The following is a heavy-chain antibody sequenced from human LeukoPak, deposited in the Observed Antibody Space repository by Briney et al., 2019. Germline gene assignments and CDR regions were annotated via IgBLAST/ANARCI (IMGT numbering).Heavy chain of an antibody. J-gene: IGHJ4*02. CDR2: IYYSGST. V-gene: IGHV4-59*08. CDR1: GGSISSYY. CDR3: ARLGSGWYSIFDY. D-gene: IGHD6-19*01. Sequence: SETLSPTCTVSGGSISSYYWSWIRQPPGKGLEWIGYIYYSGSTNYNPSLKSRVTISVDTSKNQFSLKLSSVTAADTAVYYCARLGSGWYSIFDYWGQGTLVTVSS.